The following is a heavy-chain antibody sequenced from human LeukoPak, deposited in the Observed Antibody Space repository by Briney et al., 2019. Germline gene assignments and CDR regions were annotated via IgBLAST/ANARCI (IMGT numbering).Heavy chain of an antibody. CDR3: ARASSSSPDY. V-gene: IGHV3-30*12. D-gene: IGHD6-6*01. CDR1: GFTLSSHG. CDR2: ISYDGSNK. Sequence: PGGSLRLSCTASGFTLSSHGIHWVRQIPGKGLEWVAVISYDGSNKYYADSVKGRFTISRDNSKNTLYLQMNSLRAEDTAVYYCARASSSSPDYWGQGTLVTVSS. J-gene: IGHJ4*02.